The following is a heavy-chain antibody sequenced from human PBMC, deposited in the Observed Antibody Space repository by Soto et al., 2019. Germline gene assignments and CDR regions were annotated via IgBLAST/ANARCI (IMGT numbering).Heavy chain of an antibody. CDR3: ARDLWFGEINP. J-gene: IGHJ5*02. D-gene: IGHD3-10*01. CDR2: IYYSGST. CDR1: GASSNSISYY. V-gene: IGHV4-39*02. Sequence: PSATLSLTFTFSGASSNSISYYWGWIRQPPGKGLEWIGSIYYSGSTYYNPSLKSRVTISVDTPKNQFSLKLSSVTAADTAVYYCARDLWFGEINPWGQGTLVTVAS.